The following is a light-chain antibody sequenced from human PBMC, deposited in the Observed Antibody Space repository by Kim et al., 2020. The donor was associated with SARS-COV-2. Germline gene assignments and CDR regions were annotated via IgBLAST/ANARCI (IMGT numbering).Light chain of an antibody. V-gene: IGLV3-19*01. CDR1: SLRSYY. J-gene: IGLJ2*01. Sequence: LRQPVRITCQGDSLRSYYASWYQQKPGQAPVLVIYGKNNRPSGIPDRFSGSSSGNTASLTITGAQAEDEADYYCNSRDSSGNHLGVFGGGTQLTVL. CDR2: GKN. CDR3: NSRDSSGNHLGV.